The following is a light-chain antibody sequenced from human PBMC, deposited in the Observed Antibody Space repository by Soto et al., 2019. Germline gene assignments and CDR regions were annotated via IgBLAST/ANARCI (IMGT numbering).Light chain of an antibody. Sequence: TQMTQSPSSLSASVGDRVTIPCRASQAIDIYSSWYQQKPGKVPKLLIYDESTLQSGVPSGFSGSGSGTDFTLTINNLQPEDFATYYCQQSYRTPYTFGQGTKVDIK. CDR2: DES. J-gene: IGKJ2*01. CDR3: QQSYRTPYT. V-gene: IGKV1-39*01. CDR1: QAIDIY.